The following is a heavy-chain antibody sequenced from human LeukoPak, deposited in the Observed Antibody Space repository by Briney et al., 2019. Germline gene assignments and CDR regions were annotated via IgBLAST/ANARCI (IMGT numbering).Heavy chain of an antibody. CDR1: GGSISSISYY. D-gene: IGHD6-19*01. CDR3: AGSPGQWLVLGFDY. Sequence: SETLSLTCSVSGGSISSISYYWDWIRHPPWKGLEWIGSIYYGGSTYYNPSLKSRVTISVDTSKNQFSLKLNSVTAADTAVYYCAGSPGQWLVLGFDYWGQGALVTVSS. J-gene: IGHJ4*02. V-gene: IGHV4-39*01. CDR2: IYYGGST.